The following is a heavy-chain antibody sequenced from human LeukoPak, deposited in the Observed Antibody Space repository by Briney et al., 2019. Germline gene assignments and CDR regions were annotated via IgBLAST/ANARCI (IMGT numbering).Heavy chain of an antibody. CDR2: ISAYNGNT. J-gene: IGHJ4*02. V-gene: IGHV1-18*01. CDR1: GYTFTSYG. Sequence: ASVKVSCKASGYTFTSYGISWVRQAPGQGLEWMGWISAYNGNTNYAQKLQGRVTMTTDTSPSTAYMELRSLRSDDTAVYYCARDMGSVVVQAANDYWGQGTLVTVSS. CDR3: ARDMGSVVVQAANDY. D-gene: IGHD2-2*01.